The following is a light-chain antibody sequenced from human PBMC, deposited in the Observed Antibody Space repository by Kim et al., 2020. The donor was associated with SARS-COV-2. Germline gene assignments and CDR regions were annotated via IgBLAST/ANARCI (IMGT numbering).Light chain of an antibody. Sequence: ALGQTVRITCQGDSLRRYYVSWYQQKTGQAPVVVIHGKNNRSSGIPDRFSGSSSGNTASLTITGAQAEDEADYYCNSRDSSGNHLVFGTGTKVTVL. V-gene: IGLV3-19*01. CDR3: NSRDSSGNHLV. CDR2: GKN. J-gene: IGLJ1*01. CDR1: SLRRYY.